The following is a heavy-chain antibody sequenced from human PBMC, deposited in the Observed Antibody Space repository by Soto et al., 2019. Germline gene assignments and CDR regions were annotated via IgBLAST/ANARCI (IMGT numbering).Heavy chain of an antibody. CDR2: ITWNSGYI. Sequence: GGSLRLSCAASGFTFDDYAMHWVRQAPGKGLEWVSYITWNSGYIGYADSVKGRFTISRDDANNSLYLQMNSLKPEDTAFYYCAKALYGSSSSPIDYWGQGTLVTVSS. V-gene: IGHV3-9*01. J-gene: IGHJ4*02. CDR3: AKALYGSSSSPIDY. D-gene: IGHD6-13*01. CDR1: GFTFDDYA.